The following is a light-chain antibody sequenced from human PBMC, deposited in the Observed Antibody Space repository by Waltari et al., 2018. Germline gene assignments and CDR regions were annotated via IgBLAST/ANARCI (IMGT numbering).Light chain of an antibody. Sequence: DIVMTQSPVYLAVSLGESATINCKSSQTVLYRSNNKNYLAWYQQKPGQPPKLLIHWAGIRESGVPDRFSGSGSGTDFSLTISSLQAEDVAVYYCQQYYSAPLTFGGGTKVDIK. V-gene: IGKV4-1*01. J-gene: IGKJ4*01. CDR1: QTVLYRSNNKNY. CDR2: WAG. CDR3: QQYYSAPLT.